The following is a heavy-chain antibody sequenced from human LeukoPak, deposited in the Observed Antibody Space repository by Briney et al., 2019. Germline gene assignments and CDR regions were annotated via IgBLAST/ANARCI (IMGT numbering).Heavy chain of an antibody. V-gene: IGHV3-21*01. D-gene: IGHD3-10*01. CDR3: ARDGSGRVPEMSAPDY. J-gene: IGHJ4*02. CDR2: ISSSSTYI. CDR1: GFTFSSYR. Sequence: PGGSLRLSCEASGFTFSSYRMNWVRQGPGKGLEWVSSISSSSTYIYYADSVKGRFTISRDNAKNSLYLQMNSLRAEDTAVYYCARDGSGRVPEMSAPDYWGQGTLVTVSS.